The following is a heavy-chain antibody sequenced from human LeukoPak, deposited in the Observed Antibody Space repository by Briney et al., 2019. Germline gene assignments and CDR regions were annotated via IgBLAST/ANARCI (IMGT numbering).Heavy chain of an antibody. CDR1: GFTFNSYA. V-gene: IGHV3-23*01. CDR3: ARDERGAAGTGAFDI. Sequence: PGGSLRLSCAASGFTFNSYAMTWVRQAPGKGLEWVSSISGSGDDTLSADSVKGRFTISRDNAKNSLYLQMNSLRAEDTAVYYCARDERGAAGTGAFDIWGQGTMVTVSS. D-gene: IGHD6-13*01. CDR2: ISGSGDDT. J-gene: IGHJ3*02.